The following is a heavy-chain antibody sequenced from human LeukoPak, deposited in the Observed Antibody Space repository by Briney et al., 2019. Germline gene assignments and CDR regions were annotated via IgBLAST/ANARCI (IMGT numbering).Heavy chain of an antibody. CDR3: ARVALPKYSSSWYPY. J-gene: IGHJ4*02. CDR1: GFTFSSYS. CDR2: IKQDGSEK. D-gene: IGHD6-13*01. Sequence: GGSLRLSCAASGFTFSSYSMNWVRQAPGKGLEWVANIKQDGSEKYYVDSVKGRFTISRDNAKNSLYLQMNSLRAEDTAVYYCARVALPKYSSSWYPYWGQGTLVTVSS. V-gene: IGHV3-7*01.